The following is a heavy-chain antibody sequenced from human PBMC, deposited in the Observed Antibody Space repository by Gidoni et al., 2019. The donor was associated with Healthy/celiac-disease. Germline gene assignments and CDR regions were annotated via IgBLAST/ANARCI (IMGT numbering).Heavy chain of an antibody. CDR1: GFTFSSYS. CDR3: ARDTLRDGYNQDY. J-gene: IGHJ4*02. D-gene: IGHD5-12*01. Sequence: CPASGFTFSSYSMNWVRQAPGKGLEWVSSISSSSSYIYYADSVKGRFTISRDNAKNSLYLQMNSLRAEDTAVYYCARDTLRDGYNQDYWGQGTLVTVSS. CDR2: ISSSSSYI. V-gene: IGHV3-21*01.